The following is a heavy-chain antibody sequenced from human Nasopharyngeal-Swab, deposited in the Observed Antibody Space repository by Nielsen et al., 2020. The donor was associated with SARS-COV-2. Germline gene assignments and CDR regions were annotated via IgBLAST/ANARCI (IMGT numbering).Heavy chain of an antibody. CDR1: GFTFSNYG. CDR2: ISYDGNIK. CDR3: AKAFGEDQPAEDAFDA. Sequence: GGSLRLSCAASGFTFSNYGMHWVRQAPGKGLEWVAVISYDGNIKSYADSVRGRFLISRDNSHNTLYLQMSRLRTEDRAVYYCAKAFGEDQPAEDAFDAWGQGTMVTVSS. J-gene: IGHJ3*01. D-gene: IGHD3-16*01. V-gene: IGHV3-30*18.